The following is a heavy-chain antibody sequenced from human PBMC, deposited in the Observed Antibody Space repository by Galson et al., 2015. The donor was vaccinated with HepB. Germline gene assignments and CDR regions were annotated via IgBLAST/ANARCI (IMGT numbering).Heavy chain of an antibody. D-gene: IGHD5-12*01. CDR2: ISAYNGNT. CDR1: GYTFTSYG. Sequence: SVKVSCKASGYTFTSYGISWVRQAPGQGLEWMGWISAYNGNTNYAQKLQGRVTMTTDTSTSTAYMELRSLRSDDTAVYYCARGLTRGYSGYDYAYWGQGTLVTVSS. J-gene: IGHJ4*02. CDR3: ARGLTRGYSGYDYAY. V-gene: IGHV1-18*04.